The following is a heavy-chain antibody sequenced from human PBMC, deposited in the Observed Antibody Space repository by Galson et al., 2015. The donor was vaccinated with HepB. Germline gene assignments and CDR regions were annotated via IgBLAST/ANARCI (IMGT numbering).Heavy chain of an antibody. CDR2: ISSSSSTI. Sequence: LRLSCAASGFTFSSYSMNWVRQAPGKGLEWVSYISSSSSTIYYADSVKGRFTISRDNAKNSLYLQMNSLRDEDTAVYYCARDCSSTSCYDYYYYGMDVWGQGTTVTVSS. CDR3: ARDCSSTSCYDYYYYGMDV. CDR1: GFTFSSYS. J-gene: IGHJ6*02. V-gene: IGHV3-48*02. D-gene: IGHD2-2*01.